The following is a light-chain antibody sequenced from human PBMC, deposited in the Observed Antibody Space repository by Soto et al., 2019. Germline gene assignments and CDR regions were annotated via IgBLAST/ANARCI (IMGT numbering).Light chain of an antibody. Sequence: DIQMTQSPSTLSASVGDRVTITCRARQSISSWLAWYQQKPGKAPKLLIYKASSLESGVPSRFSGSGSGTEFTRTISSLQPDDFATYYCQQYNDYPWTFGQGPKVEIK. CDR1: QSISSW. V-gene: IGKV1-5*03. CDR3: QQYNDYPWT. J-gene: IGKJ1*01. CDR2: KAS.